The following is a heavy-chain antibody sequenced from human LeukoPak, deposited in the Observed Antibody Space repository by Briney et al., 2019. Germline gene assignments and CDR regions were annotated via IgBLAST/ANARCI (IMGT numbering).Heavy chain of an antibody. CDR2: ISYDGSNK. CDR3: AKVSHGSGSYYYFDY. V-gene: IGHV3-30*18. CDR1: GFMFSSYG. Sequence: PGGSLRLSCAASGFMFSSYGMHWVRQAPGKGLEWVAVISYDGSNKYYADSVKGRFTISRDNSKNTLYLQMNSLRAEDTAVYYCAKVSHGSGSYYYFDYCGQGTLVTVFS. D-gene: IGHD3-10*01. J-gene: IGHJ4*02.